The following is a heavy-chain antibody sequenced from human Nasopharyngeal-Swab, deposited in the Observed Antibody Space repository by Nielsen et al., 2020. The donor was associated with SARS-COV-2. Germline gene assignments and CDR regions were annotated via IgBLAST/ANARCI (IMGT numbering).Heavy chain of an antibody. D-gene: IGHD4-17*01. CDR3: ARENYGDYVSDY. CDR2: ISSSSSYI. J-gene: IGHJ4*02. V-gene: IGHV3-21*01. Sequence: GGSLRLSCAASGFSSSSYSMNWVRQTPGKGLESVSAISSSSSYIYYADSVRGRFTVSRDNAKNSLYLQMNSLRAEDTGVYYCARENYGDYVSDYWGQGTLVTVSS. CDR1: GFSSSSYS.